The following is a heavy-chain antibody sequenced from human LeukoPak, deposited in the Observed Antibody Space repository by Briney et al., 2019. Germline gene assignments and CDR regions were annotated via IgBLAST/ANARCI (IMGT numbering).Heavy chain of an antibody. CDR3: ARDRTPYYDILTGYLDY. D-gene: IGHD3-9*01. Sequence: PGGFLRLSCAASGFTISSYSMNWVRQAPGKGLEWVSSISSSSYIYYADSVKGRFTISRDNAKNSLYLQMNSLRAEDTAVYYCARDRTPYYDILTGYLDYWGQGTLVTVSS. J-gene: IGHJ4*02. V-gene: IGHV3-21*01. CDR1: GFTISSYS. CDR2: ISSSSYI.